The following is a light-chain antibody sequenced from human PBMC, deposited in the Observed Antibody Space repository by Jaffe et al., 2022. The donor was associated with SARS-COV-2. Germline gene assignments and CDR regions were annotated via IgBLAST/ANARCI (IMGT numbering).Light chain of an antibody. CDR3: QHYGSAPWA. V-gene: IGKV3-20*01. J-gene: IGKJ1*01. CDR1: QSVASSS. CDR2: GAY. Sequence: EIVLTQSPGTLSLSPGERATLSCRTSQSVASSSLAWYQQKFGQAPRLLIYGAYNRATGIPDRFSGSGSGTDFTLTISRLEPEDFAVYYCQHYGSAPWAFGQGTKVEV.